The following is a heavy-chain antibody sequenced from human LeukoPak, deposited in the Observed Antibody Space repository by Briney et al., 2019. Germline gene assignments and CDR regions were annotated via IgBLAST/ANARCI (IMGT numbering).Heavy chain of an antibody. CDR1: GYTFTSYD. D-gene: IGHD6-13*01. CDR3: AKDRGRGEEDSSPY. Sequence: ASVKVSCKASGYTFTSYDINWVRQATGQGLEWMGWMNPNSGNTGYAQKFQGRVTMTRNTSISTAYMELSSLRSEDTAVYYCAKDRGRGEEDSSPYWGQGTLVTVSS. CDR2: MNPNSGNT. V-gene: IGHV1-8*01. J-gene: IGHJ4*02.